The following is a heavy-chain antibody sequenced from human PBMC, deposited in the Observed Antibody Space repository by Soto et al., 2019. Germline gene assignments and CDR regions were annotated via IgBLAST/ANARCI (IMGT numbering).Heavy chain of an antibody. CDR2: IYSGGTT. CDR3: QGCGY. J-gene: IGHJ4*02. V-gene: IGHV3-53*01. CDR1: GFTVRANY. D-gene: IGHD2-15*01. Sequence: EVQLVESGGGLIQPGGSLRLSCAVSGFTVRANYMSWVRQAPGKGLEWVSVIYSGGTTYYADSVKGRFIISRDISKNTLYLQMNILKAEDTAVSHCQGCGYWGQGTLCSVSS.